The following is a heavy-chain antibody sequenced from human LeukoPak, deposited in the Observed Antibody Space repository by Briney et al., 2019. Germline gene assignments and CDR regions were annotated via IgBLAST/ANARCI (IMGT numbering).Heavy chain of an antibody. D-gene: IGHD3-3*01. V-gene: IGHV5-51*01. J-gene: IGHJ3*02. CDR3: ARSHKQYYDFWSGYPRI. CDR1: GYSFTSYR. Sequence: GESLKISCKGSGYSFTSYRIGWVRQMPGKGLEWMGIIHPGDSDTGYSPSFQGQVTISADKSISTAYLQWSSLKASDTAMYYCARSHKQYYDFWSGYPRIWGQGTMVTVSS. CDR2: IHPGDSDT.